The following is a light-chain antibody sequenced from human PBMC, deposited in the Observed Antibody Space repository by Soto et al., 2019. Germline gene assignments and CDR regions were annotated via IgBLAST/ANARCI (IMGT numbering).Light chain of an antibody. Sequence: QSALTPPASVSGSPGQSITISCTGTSSDVGGYKYVSWYQQHPGKVPKLMIYEVSNRPSGVSNRFSGSKSGDTASLTISGLQPEDEADYYCSSYTSSSTVVFGGGTKVTVL. CDR1: SSDVGGYKY. J-gene: IGLJ2*01. CDR3: SSYTSSSTVV. CDR2: EVS. V-gene: IGLV2-14*01.